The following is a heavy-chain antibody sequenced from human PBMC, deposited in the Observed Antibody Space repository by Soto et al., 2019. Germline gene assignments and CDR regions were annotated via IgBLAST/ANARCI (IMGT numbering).Heavy chain of an antibody. D-gene: IGHD6-13*01. CDR2: INPSGGST. CDR3: ARDRVYSSSLYYYYGMDV. CDR1: GYTLTELS. Sequence: ASVKVSCKVSGYTLTELSMHWVRQAPGQGLEWMGIINPSGGSTSYAQKFQGRVTMTRDTSTSTVYMELSSLRSEDTAVYYCARDRVYSSSLYYYYGMDVWGQGTTVTVSS. J-gene: IGHJ6*02. V-gene: IGHV1-46*01.